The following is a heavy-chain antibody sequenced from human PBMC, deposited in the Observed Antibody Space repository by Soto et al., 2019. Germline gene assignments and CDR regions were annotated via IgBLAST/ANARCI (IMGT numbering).Heavy chain of an antibody. Sequence: SEPLCLTCAVFDGSFGGYYWSWISQPPGKGLEWIGEINHSGSTNYTPSLKSRVTISVDTSKNQFSLKLSSVTAADTAVYYCARGVIMVPGDNTRARLLVLAFWGKGTMVPVSS. CDR2: INHSGST. J-gene: IGHJ3*01. CDR3: ARGVIMVPGDNTRARLLVLAF. D-gene: IGHD3-10*01. CDR1: DGSFGGYY. V-gene: IGHV4-34*01.